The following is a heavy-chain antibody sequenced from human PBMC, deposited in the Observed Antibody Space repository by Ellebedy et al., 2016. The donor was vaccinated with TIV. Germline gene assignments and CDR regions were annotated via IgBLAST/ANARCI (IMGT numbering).Heavy chain of an antibody. D-gene: IGHD5/OR15-5a*01. V-gene: IGHV3-30-3*01. Sequence: GESLKISCAASGFTFSTYAVHWVRQAPDKGLEWVSVKSSDGSRKYYADSVKGRFTMSRYNSKNTLYLQMNSLRPEDTAVSYCARGGLYDTSVEGFDYWGQGTLVTVSS. CDR3: ARGGLYDTSVEGFDY. CDR2: KSSDGSRK. CDR1: GFTFSTYA. J-gene: IGHJ4*02.